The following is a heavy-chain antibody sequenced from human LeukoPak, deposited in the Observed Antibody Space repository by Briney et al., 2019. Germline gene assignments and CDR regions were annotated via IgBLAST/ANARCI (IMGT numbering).Heavy chain of an antibody. CDR2: IYYSGST. CDR3: ARDGGPLWFGADQFDY. V-gene: IGHV4-39*07. D-gene: IGHD3-10*01. Sequence: PSETLSLTCTVSGGSISSSSYYWGWIRQPPGKGLEWIGSIYYSGSTYYNPSLKSRVTISVDTSKNQFSLKLSSVTAADTAVYYCARDGGPLWFGADQFDYWGQGTLVTVSS. J-gene: IGHJ4*02. CDR1: GGSISSSSYY.